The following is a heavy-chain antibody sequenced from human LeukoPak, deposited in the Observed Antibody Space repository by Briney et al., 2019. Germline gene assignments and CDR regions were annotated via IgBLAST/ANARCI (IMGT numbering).Heavy chain of an antibody. J-gene: IGHJ4*02. CDR2: ISSSSSYI. CDR1: GFTFSSYS. CDR3: ARDSNDIALFDY. D-gene: IGHD5-12*01. V-gene: IGHV3-21*01. Sequence: GGSLRLSCAAPGFTFSSYSMNWVRQAPGKGLEWVSSISSSSSYIYYADSVKGRFTISRDNAKNSLYLQMNSLRAEDTAVYYCARDSNDIALFDYWGQGTLVTVSS.